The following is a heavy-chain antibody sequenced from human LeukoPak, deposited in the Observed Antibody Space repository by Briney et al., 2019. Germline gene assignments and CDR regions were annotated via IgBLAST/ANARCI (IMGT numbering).Heavy chain of an antibody. V-gene: IGHV5-10-1*01. CDR2: IDPSDSYT. Sequence: GESLKISCKGSGYSFTSYWISWVRQMPGKGLEWMGRIDPSDSYTNYSPSFQGHVTISADKSISTAYLQWSSLKASDTAMYYCARRGFGSSWHLDYYYGMDVWGQGTTVTVSS. J-gene: IGHJ6*02. D-gene: IGHD6-13*01. CDR1: GYSFTSYW. CDR3: ARRGFGSSWHLDYYYGMDV.